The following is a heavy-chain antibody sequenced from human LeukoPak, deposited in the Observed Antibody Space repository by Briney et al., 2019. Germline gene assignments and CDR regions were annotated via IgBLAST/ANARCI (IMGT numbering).Heavy chain of an antibody. V-gene: IGHV3-21*01. Sequence: NPGGSLRLSCAASGFTFSSYSMNWVRQAPGKGLEWVPFISSSSSYIYYADSVKGRFTISRDNAKNSLYLQMNSLRAEDTAVYYCARDRGEYDYVWGSYPVELYAFDIWGQGTMVTVSS. D-gene: IGHD3-16*02. CDR2: ISSSSSYI. J-gene: IGHJ3*02. CDR3: ARDRGEYDYVWGSYPVELYAFDI. CDR1: GFTFSSYS.